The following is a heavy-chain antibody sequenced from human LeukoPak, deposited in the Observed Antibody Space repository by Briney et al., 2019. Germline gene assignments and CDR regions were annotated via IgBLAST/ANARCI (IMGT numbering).Heavy chain of an antibody. D-gene: IGHD6-6*01. V-gene: IGHV1-69*13. CDR1: GGTFSSYA. CDR2: IIPIFGTA. CDR3: ARPYSSSSQYYYYYMDV. Sequence: GASVKVSCKASGGTFSSYAISWVRQAPGQGLEWMGGIIPIFGTANYAQKFQGRVTITADESTSTAYMELSSLRSEDTAVYYCARPYSSSSQYYYYYMDVWGKGTTVTVSS. J-gene: IGHJ6*03.